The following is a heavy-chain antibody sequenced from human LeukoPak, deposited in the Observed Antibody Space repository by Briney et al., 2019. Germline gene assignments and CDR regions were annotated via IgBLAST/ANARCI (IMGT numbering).Heavy chain of an antibody. Sequence: PSETLSLTCTVSGGSISSSSYYWGWIRQPPGKGLEWIGSIYYSGSTYYNPSLKSRVTISVDTSKNQFSLKLSSVTAADTAVYYCASNHNWNYVPYNWFDPWGQGTLVTVSS. D-gene: IGHD1-7*01. V-gene: IGHV4-39*07. J-gene: IGHJ5*02. CDR3: ASNHNWNYVPYNWFDP. CDR2: IYYSGST. CDR1: GGSISSSSYY.